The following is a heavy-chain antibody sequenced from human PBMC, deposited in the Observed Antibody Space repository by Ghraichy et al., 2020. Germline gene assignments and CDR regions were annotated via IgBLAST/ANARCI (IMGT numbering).Heavy chain of an antibody. V-gene: IGHV4-59*01. J-gene: IGHJ4*02. CDR2: FFNTWNT. CDR3: AREALGASGTTYFDS. CDR1: GDSLSPYS. Sequence: SETLSLTCTVSGDSLSPYSWSWIRQAPGKRLERIGYFFNTWNTNYNPSLKSRVSVSLDTSKNQVSLKVSSVTAADTAVYYCAREALGASGTTYFDSWGQGIQVTVSS. D-gene: IGHD1-1*01.